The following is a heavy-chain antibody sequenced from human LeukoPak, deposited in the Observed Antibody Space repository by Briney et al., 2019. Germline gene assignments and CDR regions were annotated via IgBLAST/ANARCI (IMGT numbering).Heavy chain of an antibody. CDR3: ARGLLWFGELSWFDP. J-gene: IGHJ5*02. V-gene: IGHV4-39*07. D-gene: IGHD3-10*01. CDR1: GGSISSSSYY. CDR2: IYYSGST. Sequence: MASETLSLTCTVSGGSISSSSYYWGWIRQPPGKGLEWIGSIYYSGSTNYNPSLKSRVTISVDTSKNQFSLKLSSVTAADTAVYYCARGLLWFGELSWFDPWGQGTLVTVSS.